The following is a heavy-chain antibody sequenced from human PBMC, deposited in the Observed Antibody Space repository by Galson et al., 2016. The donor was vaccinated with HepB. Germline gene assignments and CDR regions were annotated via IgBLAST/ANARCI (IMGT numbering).Heavy chain of an antibody. D-gene: IGHD3/OR15-3a*01. CDR2: INVGNGNT. CDR1: GFTLTGYA. J-gene: IGHJ3*02. Sequence: LVKVSCKASGFTLTGYAIKWVRQAPGQRLEWMGWINVGNGNTKYSEKFQGRVTITRDTSASTVYMELSSLRSEDTAVYYCAREHDIWTSYAFDIWGQGTMITVAS. CDR3: AREHDIWTSYAFDI. V-gene: IGHV1-3*01.